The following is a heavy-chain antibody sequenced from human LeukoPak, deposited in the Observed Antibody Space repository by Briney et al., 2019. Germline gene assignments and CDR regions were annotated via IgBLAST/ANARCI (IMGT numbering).Heavy chain of an antibody. D-gene: IGHD6-19*01. CDR1: GFTFSSYS. J-gene: IGHJ4*02. CDR2: ISSSSSYI. CDR3: AREPIAVAGNDY. V-gene: IGHV3-21*01. Sequence: GGSLRLSCAASGFTFSSYSMNWVRQAPGKGLEWVSSISSSSSYIYYADSVKGRFTISRDNAKNSLYLQMNSLRAEDTAVYYCAREPIAVAGNDYWGQGTLVTVSS.